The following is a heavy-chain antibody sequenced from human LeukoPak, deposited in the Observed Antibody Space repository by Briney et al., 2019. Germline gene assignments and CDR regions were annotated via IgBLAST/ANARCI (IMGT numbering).Heavy chain of an antibody. CDR1: GFTFSSYA. D-gene: IGHD3-22*01. CDR2: ISGSGGST. J-gene: IGHJ3*02. CDR3: AKYYYDSSGYYYEPLEDAFDI. V-gene: IGHV3-23*01. Sequence: PGGSLRLSCAASGFTFSSYAMSWVRQAPGKGLEWVSAISGSGGSTYYADSVKGRFTISRDNSKNTLYLQMNSLRAEDTAVYYCAKYYYDSSGYYYEPLEDAFDIWGQGTMVTVSS.